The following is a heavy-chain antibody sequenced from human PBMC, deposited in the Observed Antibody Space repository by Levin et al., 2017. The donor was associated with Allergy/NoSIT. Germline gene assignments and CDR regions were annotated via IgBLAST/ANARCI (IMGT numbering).Heavy chain of an antibody. CDR1: GFTLSDYA. D-gene: IGHD1-14*01. V-gene: IGHV3-23*01. Sequence: GGSLRLSCDASGFTLSDYAMSWVRQAPGKGLEWVSVITGGGFNTYYGDSVKGRFTVSRDNSKNTLYLELNSLRAEDTAVYYCAKKQRGTTGFSFDGWGEEKMVTFYS. CDR2: ITGGGFNT. J-gene: IGHJ3*01. CDR3: AKKQRGTTGFSFDG.